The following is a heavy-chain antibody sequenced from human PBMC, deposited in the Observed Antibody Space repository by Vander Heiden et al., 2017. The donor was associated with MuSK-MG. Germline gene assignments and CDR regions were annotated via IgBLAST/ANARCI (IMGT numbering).Heavy chain of an antibody. CDR1: GYGFTSYW. D-gene: IGHD5-12*01. CDR2: IDPSDAYT. Sequence: EVQLVQSGAEEKKHGESLRISGKGSGYGFTSYWISWVRQMPGKGLEWMGRIDPSDAYTNYSPSFQGHVTISADKSISTAYLQWSSLKASDTAMYYCARPGFMPSGYDHWGQGTLVTVSS. J-gene: IGHJ5*02. V-gene: IGHV5-10-1*01. CDR3: ARPGFMPSGYDH.